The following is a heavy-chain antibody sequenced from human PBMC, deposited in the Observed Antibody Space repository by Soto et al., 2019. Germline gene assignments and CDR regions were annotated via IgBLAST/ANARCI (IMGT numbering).Heavy chain of an antibody. CDR3: AIHITNDFWSGYYRGTYFDY. D-gene: IGHD3-3*01. J-gene: IGHJ4*02. CDR2: IYYSGST. Sequence: SETLSLTCTVSGGSISGGDYYWSWIRQPPGKGLEWIGYIYYSGSTYYNQSLKSRVTISVDTSKNQFSLKLSSVTAADTAVYYFAIHITNDFWSGYYRGTYFDYWGQGTLVTVSS. CDR1: GGSISGGDYY. V-gene: IGHV4-30-4*01.